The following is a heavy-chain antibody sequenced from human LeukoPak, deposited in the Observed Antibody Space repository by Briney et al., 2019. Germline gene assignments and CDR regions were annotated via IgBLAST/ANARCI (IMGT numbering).Heavy chain of an antibody. D-gene: IGHD3-16*02. CDR3: ARDPLLRLGELSFID. Sequence: SQTLSLTCTVSGGSISSGGYYWRWIRQHPGKGLEWIGYIYYSGSTYYNPSLKSRVTISVDTSKNQFSLKLSSVTAADTAVYYCARDPLLRLGELSFIDWGQGTLVTVSS. CDR1: GGSISSGGYY. J-gene: IGHJ4*02. CDR2: IYYSGST. V-gene: IGHV4-31*03.